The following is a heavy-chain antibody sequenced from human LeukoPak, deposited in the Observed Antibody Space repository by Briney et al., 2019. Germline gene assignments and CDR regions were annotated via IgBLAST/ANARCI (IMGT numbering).Heavy chain of an antibody. V-gene: IGHV1-46*01. Sequence: GASVKVSCKASGYTFTSYYMHWVRQAPGQGLEWMGIINPSGGSTSYAQKFQGRVTMTRDMSTSTVYMELSSLRSEDTAVYYCARDGTYGSGSSPNHMDVWGKGTTVTVSS. D-gene: IGHD3-10*01. CDR3: ARDGTYGSGSSPNHMDV. J-gene: IGHJ6*03. CDR1: GYTFTSYY. CDR2: INPSGGST.